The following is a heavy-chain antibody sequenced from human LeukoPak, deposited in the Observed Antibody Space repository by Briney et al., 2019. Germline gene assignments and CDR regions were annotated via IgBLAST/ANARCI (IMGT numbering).Heavy chain of an antibody. CDR2: INWNSDTI. V-gene: IGHV3-9*01. D-gene: IGHD6-13*01. CDR3: ARDPGYSSSWMLDY. J-gene: IGHJ4*02. Sequence: PGGSLRLSCAASGFTLKDYAMHWVRQAPGKGLEWVSSINWNSDTIAYAGSVKGRFTISRDNAKNSLYLQMNSLRAEDTAVYYCARDPGYSSSWMLDYWGQGTLVTVSS. CDR1: GFTLKDYA.